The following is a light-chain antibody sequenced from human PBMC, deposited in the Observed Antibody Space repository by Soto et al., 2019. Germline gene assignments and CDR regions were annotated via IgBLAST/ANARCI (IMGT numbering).Light chain of an antibody. CDR2: GNN. CDR1: SSNIGSNS. Sequence: QSVLTQPPSASGTPGQRVTISCSGSSSNIGSNSVNWYQQVPGTAPKLLIYGNNQRPSGVPDRFSGSKSGTSASLAISGLQSEDEADYYCAAWDDSLSGHWVFGGGTKLTVL. J-gene: IGLJ3*02. V-gene: IGLV1-44*01. CDR3: AAWDDSLSGHWV.